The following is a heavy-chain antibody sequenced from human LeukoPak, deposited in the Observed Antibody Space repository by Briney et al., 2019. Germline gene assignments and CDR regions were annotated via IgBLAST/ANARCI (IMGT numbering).Heavy chain of an antibody. D-gene: IGHD1-7*01. Sequence: PGGSLRLSCAASGFTFSSYSMNWVRQAPGKGLEWVSSISSSSSYIYYADSVKGRFTISRDNAKNSPYLQMNSLRAEDTAVYYCARDLLTGTTSGVYWGQGTLVTVSS. CDR2: ISSSSSYI. CDR1: GFTFSSYS. V-gene: IGHV3-21*01. CDR3: ARDLLTGTTSGVY. J-gene: IGHJ4*02.